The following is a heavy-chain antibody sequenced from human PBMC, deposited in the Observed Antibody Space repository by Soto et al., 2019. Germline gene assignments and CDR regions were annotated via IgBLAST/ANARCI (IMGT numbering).Heavy chain of an antibody. Sequence: ASVKVSCKASGGTFSSYTISCVRQAPGQGLEWMGRIIPILGIANYAQKFQGRVTITADKSTSTAYMELSSLRSEDTAVYYCARVAMVRGDEYYGMDVWGQGTTVTVSS. CDR2: IIPILGIA. D-gene: IGHD3-10*01. V-gene: IGHV1-69*02. CDR3: ARVAMVRGDEYYGMDV. CDR1: GGTFSSYT. J-gene: IGHJ6*02.